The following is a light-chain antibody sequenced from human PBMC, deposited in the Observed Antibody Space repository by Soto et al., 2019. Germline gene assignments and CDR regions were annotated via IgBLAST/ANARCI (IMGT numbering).Light chain of an antibody. Sequence: EIVMTQSPATLSVSPGERATLSCRASQSVRNNLAWYQQKPGQAPRLLIYGASTRATGIPARLSGSGSGTEFTLTISSLQSEDFAVYYCQQYNNSPSITFGQGTRLEIK. CDR3: QQYNNSPSIT. V-gene: IGKV3-15*01. CDR2: GAS. J-gene: IGKJ5*01. CDR1: QSVRNN.